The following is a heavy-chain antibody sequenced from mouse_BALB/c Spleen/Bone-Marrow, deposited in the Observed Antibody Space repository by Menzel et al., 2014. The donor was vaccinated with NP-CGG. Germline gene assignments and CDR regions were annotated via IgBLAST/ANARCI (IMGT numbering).Heavy chain of an antibody. V-gene: IGHV5-6-3*01. CDR1: GFTFSSYG. Sequence: DVQLQESGGGLVQPGGSLKLSCAASGFTFSSYGMSWVRQTPDKRLELVATINSNGGSTYYPDSVKGRFTISRDNAKNTPYLQMSSLKSEDTAMYYCARVWYFDYWGQGTSLTVSS. J-gene: IGHJ2*03. CDR3: ARVWYFDY. CDR2: INSNGGST.